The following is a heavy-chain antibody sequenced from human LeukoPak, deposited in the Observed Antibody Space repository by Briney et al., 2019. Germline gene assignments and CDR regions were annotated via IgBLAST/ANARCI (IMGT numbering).Heavy chain of an antibody. CDR2: IFYSGTT. Sequence: SETLSLTCTVSGVSIFSSDSYWSWIRQHPGGGLEWIGYIFYSGTTYYNPSLKSRLSLSVDTSKKQFSLNLRSVTAADTAVYYCARAATIFGVVIIRRGYYFDYWGQGTLVTVSS. CDR1: GVSIFSSDSY. V-gene: IGHV4-31*03. D-gene: IGHD3-3*01. CDR3: ARAATIFGVVIIRRGYYFDY. J-gene: IGHJ4*02.